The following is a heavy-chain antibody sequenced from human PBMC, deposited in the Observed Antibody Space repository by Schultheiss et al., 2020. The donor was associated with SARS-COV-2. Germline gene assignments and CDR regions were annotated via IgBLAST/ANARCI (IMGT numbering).Heavy chain of an antibody. Sequence: GGSLRLSCAASGFTFSYAWMSWVRQAPGKGLEWVGRIKSKTDGGTTDYAAPVKGRFTISRDDSENTLYLQMNSLKTEDTAVYYCSTLYYDFWSGYYTGNPFDHWGQGTLVTVSS. CDR1: GFTFSYAW. CDR3: STLYYDFWSGYYTGNPFDH. D-gene: IGHD3-3*01. V-gene: IGHV3-15*01. CDR2: IKSKTDGGTT. J-gene: IGHJ4*02.